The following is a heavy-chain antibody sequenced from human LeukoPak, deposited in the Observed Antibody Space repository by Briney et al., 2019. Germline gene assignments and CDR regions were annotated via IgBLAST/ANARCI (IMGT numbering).Heavy chain of an antibody. V-gene: IGHV3-7*01. CDR2: IKQDGSEK. J-gene: IGHJ4*02. CDR3: ARALFNY. CDR1: GFTFSNYW. Sequence: GGSLRLSCAASGFTFSNYWMSWVRQAPGKGLEWVANIKQDGSEKYYVDSVEGRFTISRDNAKNSLYLQMNSLRAEDTAVYYCARALFNYWGQGTLVTVSS.